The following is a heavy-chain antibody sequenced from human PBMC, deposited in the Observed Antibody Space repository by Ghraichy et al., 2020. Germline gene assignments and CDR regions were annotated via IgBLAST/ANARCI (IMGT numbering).Heavy chain of an antibody. CDR3: AGQYSYGYGYYYGMDV. Sequence: LSLTCAASGFMFSSYWMSWVRQAPGKGLEWVANIKQDGSEKYYVDSVKGRFTISRDNAKNSLYLQMNSLRAEDTAVYYCAGQYSYGYGYYYGMDVWGQGTTVTVSS. J-gene: IGHJ6*02. D-gene: IGHD5-18*01. V-gene: IGHV3-7*01. CDR1: GFMFSSYW. CDR2: IKQDGSEK.